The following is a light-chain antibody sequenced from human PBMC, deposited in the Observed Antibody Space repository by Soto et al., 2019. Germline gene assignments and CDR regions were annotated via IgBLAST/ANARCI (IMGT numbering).Light chain of an antibody. CDR2: AAS. V-gene: IGKV1-39*01. J-gene: IGKJ3*01. CDR3: QQYDNLPVT. Sequence: DIQMTQSPSSLSASVGDRVTITCRASQSISSYLNWYQQKPGKVPKLLIYAASSLQSGVPSRFSGRGSGTDFTLTISSLQPEDIATYYCQQYDNLPVTFGPGTKVDIK. CDR1: QSISSY.